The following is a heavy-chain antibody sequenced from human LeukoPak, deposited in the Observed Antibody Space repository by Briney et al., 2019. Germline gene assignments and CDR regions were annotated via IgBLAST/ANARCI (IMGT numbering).Heavy chain of an antibody. CDR1: GFTFSDYY. V-gene: IGHV3-11*01. D-gene: IGHD3-10*01. CDR2: IGNSCSTM. CDR3: ARERSGPSGSSTYFSDY. Sequence: GGSLRLSCAASGFTFSDYYMSWIRQAPGKGLEWVSYIGNSCSTMFYADSVKGRFTVSRDNAKNSLYLQMNSLRAEDTAVYYCARERSGPSGSSTYFSDYWGQGTLVTVSS. J-gene: IGHJ4*02.